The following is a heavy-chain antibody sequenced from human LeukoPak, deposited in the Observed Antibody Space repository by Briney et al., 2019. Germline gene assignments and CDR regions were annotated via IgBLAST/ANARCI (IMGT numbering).Heavy chain of an antibody. Sequence: GGSLRLSCAASGFTFSSYEMNWVRQAPGKGLEWVSYISSSGSTIYYADSVKGRFTISRDNAKNSLYLQMNSLRAEDTAVYYCARDQAAYSSGWYFHYYYYMDVWGKGTTVTVSS. J-gene: IGHJ6*03. V-gene: IGHV3-48*03. D-gene: IGHD6-19*01. CDR3: ARDQAAYSSGWYFHYYYYMDV. CDR1: GFTFSSYE. CDR2: ISSSGSTI.